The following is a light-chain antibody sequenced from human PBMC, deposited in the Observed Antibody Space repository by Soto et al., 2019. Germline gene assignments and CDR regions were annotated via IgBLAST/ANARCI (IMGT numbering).Light chain of an antibody. CDR1: SSDVGSYNL. CDR3: CSFAGSTTLDV. V-gene: IGLV2-23*03. J-gene: IGLJ1*01. CDR2: EGT. Sequence: SALTQPASVSGSPGRSITISCTGTSSDVGSYNLVSWYQHHPGKAPKLMIYEGTKRTSGVSNRFSGSTSGNTASLTISGLQAEDEADYYCCSFAGSTTLDVFGTGTKVTVL.